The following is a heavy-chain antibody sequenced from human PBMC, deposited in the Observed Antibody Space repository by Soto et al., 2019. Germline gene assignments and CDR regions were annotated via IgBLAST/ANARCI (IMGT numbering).Heavy chain of an antibody. V-gene: IGHV3-23*01. Sequence: EVQLLESGEGLVQPGGSLRLSCAASGFTFSSYAMSWVRQAPGKGLEWVSAISGSGGSTYYADSVKGRFTISRDNSKNTLYLQVNSLRAEDTAVYYCAKCVVPAASYYYGMDVWGQGTTVTVSS. D-gene: IGHD2-2*01. CDR3: AKCVVPAASYYYGMDV. J-gene: IGHJ6*02. CDR2: ISGSGGST. CDR1: GFTFSSYA.